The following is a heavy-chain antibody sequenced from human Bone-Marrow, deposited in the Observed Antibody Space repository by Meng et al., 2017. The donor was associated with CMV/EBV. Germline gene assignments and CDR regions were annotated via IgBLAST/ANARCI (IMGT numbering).Heavy chain of an antibody. Sequence: SETLSLTCTVSGGSISSGGYYWSWIRQHPGKGLEWIGYIYYSGSTYYNPSLKSRVTISVDTSKNQFSLKLSSVTAADTAVYYCARDRGYSSSRRIKDYYYGMAVWGQGTTVTCYS. D-gene: IGHD6-13*01. V-gene: IGHV4-31*03. CDR2: IYYSGST. CDR1: GGSISSGGYY. CDR3: ARDRGYSSSRRIKDYYYGMAV. J-gene: IGHJ6*01.